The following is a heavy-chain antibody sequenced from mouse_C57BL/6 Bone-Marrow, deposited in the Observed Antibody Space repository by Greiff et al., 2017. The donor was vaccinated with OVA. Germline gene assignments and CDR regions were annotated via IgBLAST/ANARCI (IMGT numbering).Heavy chain of an antibody. J-gene: IGHJ1*03. CDR1: GFTFSSYA. Sequence: EVKLVESGGGLVKPGGSLKLSCAASGFTFSSYAMSWVRQTPEKRLEWVATISDGGSYTYYPDYVKGRFTISRDNAKNNLYLQMSHLKSEDTAMYYCARDLGYVDVWGTGTTVTVSS. CDR3: ARDLGYVDV. CDR2: ISDGGSYT. V-gene: IGHV5-4*01.